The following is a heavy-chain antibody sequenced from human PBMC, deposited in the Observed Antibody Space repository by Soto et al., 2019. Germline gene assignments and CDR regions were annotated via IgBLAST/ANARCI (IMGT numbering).Heavy chain of an antibody. CDR2: ISYDGSNK. CDR3: AKDGGSLLWFGEKAPYYMDV. V-gene: IGHV3-30*18. D-gene: IGHD3-10*01. Sequence: GGSLRLSCAASGFTFSSYGMHWVRQAPGKGLEWVAVISYDGSNKYYADSVKGRFTISRDNSKNTLYLQMSSLRAEDTAVYYCAKDGGSLLWFGEKAPYYMDVWGKGTTVTVSS. J-gene: IGHJ6*03. CDR1: GFTFSSYG.